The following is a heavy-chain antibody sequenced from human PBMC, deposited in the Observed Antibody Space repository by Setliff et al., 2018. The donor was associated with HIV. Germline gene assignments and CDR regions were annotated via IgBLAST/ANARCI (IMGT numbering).Heavy chain of an antibody. CDR1: RSTFNSHT. Sequence: ASVKVSCKASRSTFNSHTINWVRQAPGQGLDWMGRIIPILGVANYAQKFQGRVTITTDESTSTAYMELSGLRSEDTAVYYCARDFGGYCSSMSCPGLFDPWGQGTLVTVSS. V-gene: IGHV1-69*16. CDR2: IIPILGVA. CDR3: ARDFGGYCSSMSCPGLFDP. D-gene: IGHD2-2*01. J-gene: IGHJ5*02.